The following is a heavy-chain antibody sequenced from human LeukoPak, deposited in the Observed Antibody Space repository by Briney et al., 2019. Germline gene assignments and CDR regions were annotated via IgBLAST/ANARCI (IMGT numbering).Heavy chain of an antibody. CDR3: ARVHSSGWYGTYYFDY. V-gene: IGHV1-2*02. Sequence: ASVKVSCKASGYTFTGYYIHWVRQAPGQGLEWMGWINPNTGDTNYAQKFQGRVTMTRDTSISTAYMELTRLRSDDTAVYYCARVHSSGWYGTYYFDYWGQGTLVTVSS. CDR1: GYTFTGYY. CDR2: INPNTGDT. J-gene: IGHJ4*02. D-gene: IGHD6-19*01.